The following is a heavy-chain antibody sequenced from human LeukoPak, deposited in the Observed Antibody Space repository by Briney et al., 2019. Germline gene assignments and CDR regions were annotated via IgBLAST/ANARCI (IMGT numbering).Heavy chain of an antibody. CDR1: GYSFILYG. CDR2: ISTSTGDT. D-gene: IGHD4-11*01. J-gene: IGHJ4*02. CDR3: DDNYGIFVNVDY. V-gene: IGHV1-18*01. Sequence: ASVKVSCKTSGYSFILYGISWVRQAPGQGPEWMGWISTSTGDTKYTQKFQGRVTLTTDTSTSTAYMELSSLRSDDTAVYSRDDNYGIFVNVDYWGRGTLVTVSS.